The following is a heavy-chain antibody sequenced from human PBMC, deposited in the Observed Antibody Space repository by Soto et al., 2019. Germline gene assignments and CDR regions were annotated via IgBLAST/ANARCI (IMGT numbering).Heavy chain of an antibody. Sequence: SETLSLTCAVSGGSISSSNWWSWVPQPPGKGLEWIGEIYHSGSTNYNPSLKSRVTISVDKSKNQFSLKLSSVTVADTAVYYCARVNVLRFLERTYYYYGMDVWGQGTTVTVSS. D-gene: IGHD3-3*01. V-gene: IGHV4-4*02. CDR1: GGSISSSNW. CDR3: ARVNVLRFLERTYYYYGMDV. J-gene: IGHJ6*02. CDR2: IYHSGST.